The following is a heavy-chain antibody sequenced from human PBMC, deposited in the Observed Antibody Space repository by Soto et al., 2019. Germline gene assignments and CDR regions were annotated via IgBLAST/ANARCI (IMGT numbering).Heavy chain of an antibody. Sequence: GASVKVSCKASGYTFTSYGISWVRQAPGQGLEWMGWISAYNGNTNYAQKLQGRVTMTTDTSTSTAYMELRSLRSDDTAVYYCARVCKFRNYYYYYYTDVWGKGTTVTVSS. CDR3: ARVCKFRNYYYYYYTDV. J-gene: IGHJ6*03. D-gene: IGHD1-1*01. CDR2: ISAYNGNT. CDR1: GYTFTSYG. V-gene: IGHV1-18*01.